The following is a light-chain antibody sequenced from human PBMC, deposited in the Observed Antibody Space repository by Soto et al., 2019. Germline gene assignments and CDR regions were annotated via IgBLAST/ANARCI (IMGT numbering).Light chain of an antibody. Sequence: VLTQSPGALTMSPGGRASLSCRASQSVSNNYLAWYQQKPGQAPRLLIYGASNRATGIPDRFSGSGAGTYFTLTISRLEPEDFAVYYCQQYGSAGTFGQGTKVDIK. CDR1: QSVSNNY. CDR2: GAS. CDR3: QQYGSAGT. V-gene: IGKV3-20*01. J-gene: IGKJ1*01.